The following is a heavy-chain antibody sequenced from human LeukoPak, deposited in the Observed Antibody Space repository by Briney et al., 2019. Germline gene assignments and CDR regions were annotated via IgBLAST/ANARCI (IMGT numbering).Heavy chain of an antibody. D-gene: IGHD3-22*01. Sequence: GGSLRLSCAASGFTFSSYSMNWVRQAPGKGLEWVSYISSSSSTIYYADSVKGRFTISRDNARNSLYLQMNSLRAEDTAVYYFARDVYDSSGYYPYFDYWGQGTLVTVSS. CDR2: ISSSSSTI. V-gene: IGHV3-48*04. CDR3: ARDVYDSSGYYPYFDY. CDR1: GFTFSSYS. J-gene: IGHJ4*02.